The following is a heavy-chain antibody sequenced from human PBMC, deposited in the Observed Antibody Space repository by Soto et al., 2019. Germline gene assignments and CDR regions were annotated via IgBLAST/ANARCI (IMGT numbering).Heavy chain of an antibody. CDR3: ARGVLH. J-gene: IGHJ4*01. CDR2: TSYVGST. V-gene: IGHV4-31*03. Sequence: QVQLQKSGPGLVQPSQTLSLTCTVSGGSISSGGYYWSWIRQHPGRGLEWIGHTSYVGSTYYSTSLKSRVTIAVDTSRKQFSLIVNSVTAADTAVYYCARGVLHWGQGTLVTVSS. CDR1: GGSISSGGYY.